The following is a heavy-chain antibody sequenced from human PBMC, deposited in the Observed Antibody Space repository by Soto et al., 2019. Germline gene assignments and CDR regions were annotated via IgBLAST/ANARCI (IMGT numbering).Heavy chain of an antibody. Sequence: ASVKVSCKASGGTFSSYAISWVRQALGQGLEWMGGIIPIFGTANYAQKFQGRVTITADESTSTAYMELSSLRSEDTAVYYCARKEFEYSYGFGHYWGQGPLVTVSS. CDR3: ARKEFEYSYGFGHY. J-gene: IGHJ4*02. CDR2: IIPIFGTA. CDR1: GGTFSSYA. D-gene: IGHD5-18*01. V-gene: IGHV1-69*13.